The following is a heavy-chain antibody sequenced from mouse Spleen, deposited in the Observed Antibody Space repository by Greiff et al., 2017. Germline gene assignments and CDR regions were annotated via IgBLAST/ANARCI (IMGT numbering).Heavy chain of an antibody. CDR3: ARHRTTRDAMDY. Sequence: EVQGVESGGGLVKPGGSLKLSCAASGFTFSSYGMSWVRQTPEKRLEWVATISGGGSYTYYPDSVKGRFTISRDNAKNNLYLQMSSLRSEDTALYYCARHRTTRDAMDYWGQGTSVTVSS. CDR2: ISGGGSYT. CDR1: GFTFSSYG. J-gene: IGHJ4*01. D-gene: IGHD1-1*01. V-gene: IGHV5-9-2*01.